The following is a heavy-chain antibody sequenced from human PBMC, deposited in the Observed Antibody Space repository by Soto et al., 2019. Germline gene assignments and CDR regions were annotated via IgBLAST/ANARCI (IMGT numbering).Heavy chain of an antibody. V-gene: IGHV4-34*01. D-gene: IGHD3-3*01. CDR1: GGSFSGYY. J-gene: IGHJ4*02. CDR3: ASGEGRFLEWFPFDY. Sequence: SETLSLTCAVYGGSFSGYYWNWIRQPPGKGLEWIGEINHSGSTNYNPSLKSRVTISVDTSKNQFSLKLSSVTAADTAVYYCASGEGRFLEWFPFDYWGQGTLVTVS. CDR2: INHSGST.